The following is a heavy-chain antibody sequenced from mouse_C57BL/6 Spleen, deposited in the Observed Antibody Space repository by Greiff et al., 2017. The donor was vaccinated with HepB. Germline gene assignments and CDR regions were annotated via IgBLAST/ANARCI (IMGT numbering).Heavy chain of an antibody. CDR1: GFTFSSYA. CDR3: ARGGSSGYGDAMDY. Sequence: EVHLVESGGGLVKPGGSLKLSCAASGFTFSSYAMSWVRQTPEKRLEWVATISDGGSYTYYPDNVKGRFTISRDNAKNNLYLQMSQLKSEDTAMYYWARGGSSGYGDAMDYWGQGTSVTVSS. V-gene: IGHV5-4*01. D-gene: IGHD3-2*02. CDR2: ISDGGSYT. J-gene: IGHJ4*01.